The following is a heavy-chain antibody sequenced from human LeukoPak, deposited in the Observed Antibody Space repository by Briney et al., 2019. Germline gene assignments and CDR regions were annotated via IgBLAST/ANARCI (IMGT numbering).Heavy chain of an antibody. CDR3: ARDKYYDSSGYYLDY. CDR1: GGSFSSYY. Sequence: PSETLSLTCAVYGGSFSSYYWSWIRQPAGKGLEWIGRIYTSGSTNYNPSLKSRVTMSVDTSKNQFSLKLSSVTAADTAVYYCARDKYYDSSGYYLDYWGQGTLVTVSS. D-gene: IGHD3-22*01. J-gene: IGHJ4*02. CDR2: IYTSGST. V-gene: IGHV4-4*07.